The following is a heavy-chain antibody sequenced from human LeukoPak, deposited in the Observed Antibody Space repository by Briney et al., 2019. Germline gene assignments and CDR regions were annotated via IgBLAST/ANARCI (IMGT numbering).Heavy chain of an antibody. V-gene: IGHV6-1*01. CDR1: GDSVSINGAA. D-gene: IGHD7-27*01. Sequence: SQTLSLTYAISGDSVSINGAAWNWIRQSPSRGLEWLGRTYYMSKWNNDYAVSVKSRITINPATSKNQFSLQLNSVTPEDTAVYFCARWRHITGDIYNTFDIWGQGTMVTVSS. J-gene: IGHJ3*02. CDR3: ARWRHITGDIYNTFDI. CDR2: TYYMSKWNN.